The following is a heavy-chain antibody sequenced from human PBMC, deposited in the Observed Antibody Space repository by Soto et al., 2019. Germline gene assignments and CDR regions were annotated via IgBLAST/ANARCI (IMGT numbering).Heavy chain of an antibody. D-gene: IGHD6-13*01. J-gene: IGHJ6*02. Sequence: QITLKESGPTLVKPTQTLTLTCTFSGFSLSTSGVGVGWIRQPPGKALEWLALIYWNDDKRYSPSLKSSLTITKDTAKNQVVLTMTNMDPLDTATYYCAHSIAAAGTYYYYYGMDVWGQGTTVTVSS. V-gene: IGHV2-5*01. CDR2: IYWNDDK. CDR1: GFSLSTSGVG. CDR3: AHSIAAAGTYYYYYGMDV.